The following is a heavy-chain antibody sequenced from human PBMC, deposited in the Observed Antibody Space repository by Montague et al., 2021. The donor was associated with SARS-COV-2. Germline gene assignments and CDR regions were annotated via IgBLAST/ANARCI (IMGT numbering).Heavy chain of an antibody. V-gene: IGHV3-30*04. D-gene: IGHD5-12*01. J-gene: IGHJ4*02. CDR3: AREGYSGYDYYFDY. CDR2: ISYDGSNK. Sequence: SLSLSCAASGFTFSRYAMPWVRQAPGKGLEWVALISYDGSNKNYADSVKGRFTISRDNSKNTLYLQMDSLRAEDTAVYYCAREGYSGYDYYFDYWGQGTLVTVSS. CDR1: GFTFSRYA.